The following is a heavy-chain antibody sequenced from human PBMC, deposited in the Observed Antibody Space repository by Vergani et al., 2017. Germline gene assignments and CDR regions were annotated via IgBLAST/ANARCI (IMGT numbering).Heavy chain of an antibody. V-gene: IGHV3-21*04. Sequence: EVQLVESGGGLVKPGGSLRLSCAASGFTFSSYSMNWVRQAPGKGLEWVSSISSSGSTIYYADSVKGRFTISRDNAKNSLYLQMNSLRAEDTAVYYCAGVDGSDYDIWTGSIPYPLRYQRGCCAFDIWGQGTMVTVSS. CDR1: GFTFSSYS. CDR2: ISSSGSTI. CDR3: AGVDGSDYDIWTGSIPYPLRYQRGCCAFDI. D-gene: IGHD3-9*01. J-gene: IGHJ3*02.